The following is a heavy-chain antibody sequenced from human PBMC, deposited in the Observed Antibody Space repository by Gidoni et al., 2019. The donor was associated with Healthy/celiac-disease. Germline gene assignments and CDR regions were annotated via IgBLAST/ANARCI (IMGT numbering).Heavy chain of an antibody. CDR1: GFTFSSYA. J-gene: IGHJ5*02. CDR2: ISGSGGST. V-gene: IGHV3-23*01. D-gene: IGHD3-10*01. CDR3: AKDGKVTYYYGSGRALAPNWFDP. Sequence: EVQLLESGGGLVQPGGSLSLSCAASGFTFSSYAMSWVRQAPGKGLEWVSAISGSGGSTYYADSVKGRVTISRYNSKNTLYLQMNSLRAEDTAVYYCAKDGKVTYYYGSGRALAPNWFDPWGQGTLVTVSS.